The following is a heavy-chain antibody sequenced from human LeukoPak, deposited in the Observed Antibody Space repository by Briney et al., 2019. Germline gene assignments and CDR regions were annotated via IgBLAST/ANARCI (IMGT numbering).Heavy chain of an antibody. D-gene: IGHD3-22*01. Sequence: EASVKVSCKGSGSSFNSYWIGWVRQMPGKGLEWMGIIYPGDSDTRYSPSFQGQVTISADKSISTAYLQWSSLKASDTAMYYCATKSPTDYYDSSGYYRIWGQGTMVTVSS. J-gene: IGHJ3*02. V-gene: IGHV5-51*01. CDR2: IYPGDSDT. CDR1: GSSFNSYW. CDR3: ATKSPTDYYDSSGYYRI.